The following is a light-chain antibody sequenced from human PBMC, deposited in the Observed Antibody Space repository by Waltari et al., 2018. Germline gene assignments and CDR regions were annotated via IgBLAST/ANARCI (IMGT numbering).Light chain of an antibody. CDR2: EVS. V-gene: IGLV2-23*02. CDR3: CSYAGSSTVV. J-gene: IGLJ2*01. Sequence: QSALTQPASASGSPGQWNTIPFTGTRSDVGSYNLVSWYQHHPGKAPKLMIYEVSKRPSGVSNRFSGSKSGNTASLTISGLQAEDEAEYYCCSYAGSSTVVFGGGTKLTVL. CDR1: RSDVGSYNL.